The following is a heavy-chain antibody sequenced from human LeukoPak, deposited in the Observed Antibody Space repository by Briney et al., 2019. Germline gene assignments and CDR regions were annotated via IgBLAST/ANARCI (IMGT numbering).Heavy chain of an antibody. CDR2: IYSGGST. J-gene: IGHJ4*02. CDR1: GFTVSSNY. CDR3: ARDVDV. Sequence: PGGSLRLSCAASGFTVSSNYMSWVRPAPGKGREGVSVIYSGGSTYYADSVKGRFTISRDNSKNTLYLQMNSLRAEDTAVYYCARDVDVWGQGTLVTVSS. D-gene: IGHD3-16*01. V-gene: IGHV3-66*02.